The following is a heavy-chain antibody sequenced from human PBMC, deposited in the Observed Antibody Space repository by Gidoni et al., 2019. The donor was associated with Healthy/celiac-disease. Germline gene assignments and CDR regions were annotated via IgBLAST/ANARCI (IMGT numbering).Heavy chain of an antibody. J-gene: IGHJ6*02. Sequence: EVQLVESGGGLVQPGGSLRLSCAASGFTFSSYWMSWVRQAPGKGLEWVANIKQDGSEKYYVDSVKGRFTISRDNAKNSLYLQMNSLRAEDTAVYYCARGRRVGGWAAAAPGGMDVWGQGTTVTVSS. D-gene: IGHD6-13*01. CDR1: GFTFSSYW. CDR3: ARGRRVGGWAAAAPGGMDV. CDR2: IKQDGSEK. V-gene: IGHV3-7*03.